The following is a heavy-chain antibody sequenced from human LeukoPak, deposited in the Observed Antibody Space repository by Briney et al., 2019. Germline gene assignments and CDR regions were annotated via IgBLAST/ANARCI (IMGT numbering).Heavy chain of an antibody. V-gene: IGHV3-21*01. CDR3: ARDLSSNYDILTGYYNRNDY. CDR2: ISSSSSYI. CDR1: GFTFSSYS. Sequence: GGSLRLSCAASGFTFSSYSMNWVRQAPGKGLEWVSSISSSSSYIYYADSVKGRFTISRDNAKSSLYLQMNSLRAEDTAVYYCARDLSSNYDILTGYYNRNDYWGQGTLVTVSS. J-gene: IGHJ4*02. D-gene: IGHD3-9*01.